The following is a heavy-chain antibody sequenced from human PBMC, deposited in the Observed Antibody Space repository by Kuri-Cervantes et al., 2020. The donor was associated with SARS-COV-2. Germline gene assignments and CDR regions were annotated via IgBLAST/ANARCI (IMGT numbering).Heavy chain of an antibody. CDR3: ASLTTVTQGGYYYYYMDV. Sequence: ETLSLTCAASGFTVSSNYMSWVRQAPGKGLEWVSGINWNGGSTGYADSVKGRFTISRDNAKNSLYLQMNSLRAEDTALYYCASLTTVTQGGYYYYYMDVWGKGTTVTVSS. CDR1: GFTVSSNY. J-gene: IGHJ6*03. D-gene: IGHD4-17*01. V-gene: IGHV3-20*04. CDR2: INWNGGST.